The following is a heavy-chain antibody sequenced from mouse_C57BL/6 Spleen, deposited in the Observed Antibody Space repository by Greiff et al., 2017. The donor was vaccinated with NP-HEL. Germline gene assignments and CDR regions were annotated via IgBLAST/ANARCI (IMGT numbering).Heavy chain of an antibody. CDR2: IYPGDGDT. V-gene: IGHV1-80*01. CDR3: ARWGYGSFYYAMDY. J-gene: IGHJ4*01. Sequence: VQLQQSGAELVKPGASVKISCKASGYAFSSYWMNWVKQRPGKGLEWIGQIYPGDGDTNYNGKFKGKATLTADKSSSTAYMQLSSLTSEDSAVYFCARWGYGSFYYAMDYWGQGTSVTVSS. D-gene: IGHD1-1*01. CDR1: GYAFSSYW.